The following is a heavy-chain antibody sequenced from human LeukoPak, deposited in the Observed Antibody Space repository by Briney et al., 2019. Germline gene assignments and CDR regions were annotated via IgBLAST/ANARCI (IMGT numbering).Heavy chain of an antibody. CDR1: GGSICSGSYY. CDR2: IYTSGST. Sequence: SETLSLTCTVSGGSICSGSYYWSWIRQPAGKGLEWIGRIYTSGSTNYNPSLKSRVTISVDTSKNQFSLKLSSVTAADTAVYYYARGPGGSSSSDFDYWGQGTLVTVSS. J-gene: IGHJ4*02. CDR3: ARGPGGSSSSDFDY. V-gene: IGHV4-61*02. D-gene: IGHD6-6*01.